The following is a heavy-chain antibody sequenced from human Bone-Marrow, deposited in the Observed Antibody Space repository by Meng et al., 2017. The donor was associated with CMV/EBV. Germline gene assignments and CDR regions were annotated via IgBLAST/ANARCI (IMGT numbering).Heavy chain of an antibody. CDR3: ACTGGIVRYCTNGVCYHFDY. Sequence: SETLSLTCAVYGGSFSGYYWSWIRQPPGKGLEWIGEINRSGSTNYNPSLKSRVTIPVDTSKNQFSLKLSSVTAADTAVYYCACTGGIVRYCTNGVCYHFDYWGQGTLVTVSS. CDR2: INRSGST. D-gene: IGHD2-8*01. J-gene: IGHJ4*02. CDR1: GGSFSGYY. V-gene: IGHV4-34*01.